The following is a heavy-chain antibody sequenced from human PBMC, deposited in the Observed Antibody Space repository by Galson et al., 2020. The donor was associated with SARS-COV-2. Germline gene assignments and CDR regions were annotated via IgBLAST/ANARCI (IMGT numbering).Heavy chain of an antibody. CDR2: IIPILGIA. J-gene: IGHJ6*02. CDR1: GGTFSNYA. Sequence: VSCKASGGTFSNYAIIWVRQPPGQGLEWMGRIIPILGIANYAQKFQGRVTITADKSTSTAYMELSSLRSDDTAVYYCAREAPSPAGGYYYYGLDVWGQGNTVTVSS. D-gene: IGHD3-10*01. CDR3: AREAPSPAGGYYYYGLDV. V-gene: IGHV1-69*04.